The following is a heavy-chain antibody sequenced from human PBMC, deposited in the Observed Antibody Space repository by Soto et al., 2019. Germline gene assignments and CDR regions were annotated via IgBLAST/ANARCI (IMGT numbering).Heavy chain of an antibody. CDR2: INHSGST. D-gene: IGHD1-26*01. CDR1: GESFSGFY. V-gene: IGHV4-34*01. Sequence: SETLSLTCAVYGESFSGFYWNWIRQPPGKGLEWIGEINHSGSTNYNPSLKSRVTISVDTSKNQFSLKLASVIAADTAVYYCARSRIVGVSPFAYWSQGTLVTVSS. J-gene: IGHJ4*02. CDR3: ARSRIVGVSPFAY.